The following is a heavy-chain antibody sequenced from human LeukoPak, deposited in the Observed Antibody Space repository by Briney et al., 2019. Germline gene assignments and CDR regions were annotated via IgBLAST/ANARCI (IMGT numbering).Heavy chain of an antibody. CDR2: INQGGSET. J-gene: IGHJ4*02. CDR1: GFPLSNYW. V-gene: IGHV3-7*01. D-gene: IGHD3-10*01. Sequence: GGSLRLSCAAPGFPLSNYWMMWVRQAPGKRPEWVANINQGGSETNYVASVKGRFSISRDNAKTSLYLQMNSLRAEDTAVYYCAKDRARSGSGESVYWGQGTLVTVSS. CDR3: AKDRARSGSGESVY.